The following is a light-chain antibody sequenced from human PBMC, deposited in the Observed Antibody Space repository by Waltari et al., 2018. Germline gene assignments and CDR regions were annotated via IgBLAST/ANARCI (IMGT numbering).Light chain of an antibody. CDR2: EVS. CDR1: GSAVGDYNF. J-gene: IGLJ1*01. CDR3: SSYSSISTLV. Sequence: QSALTQPASVSGSPGQSITISCTGTGSAVGDYNFVSWYQQHPGKAPKLMIHEVSNRPSGVSIRFSGSKSGNTASLTISGLQGEDEADYYCSSYSSISTLVFGTGTKVTVL. V-gene: IGLV2-14*01.